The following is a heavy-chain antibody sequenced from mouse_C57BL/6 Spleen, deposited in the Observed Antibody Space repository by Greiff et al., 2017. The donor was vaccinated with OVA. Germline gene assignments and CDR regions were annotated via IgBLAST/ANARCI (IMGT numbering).Heavy chain of an antibody. D-gene: IGHD3-2*02. CDR2: FDPNSGGT. Sequence: QVQLQQSGAELVKPGASVKLSCKASGYTFTSYWMHWVKQRPGRGLEWIGRFDPNSGGTKYNEKFKSKATLTVDKPSSTAYMQLSSLTSEDSAVYYCAKEVDSSGRDYWGQGTTLTVSA. J-gene: IGHJ2*01. V-gene: IGHV1-72*01. CDR1: GYTFTSYW. CDR3: AKEVDSSGRDY.